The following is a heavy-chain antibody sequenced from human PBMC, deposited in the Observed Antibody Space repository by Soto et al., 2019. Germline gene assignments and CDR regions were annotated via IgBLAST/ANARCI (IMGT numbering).Heavy chain of an antibody. Sequence: PGGSLRLSCAASGFTFSSFGMHWVRRAPGKGLEWVAVISYDGTEEKYADSVKGRATVSRDNSKNTVYLQMNRLRGDDSAIYYCAKGRFDVVTISPFDHWGQGTLVTVSS. CDR2: ISYDGTEE. J-gene: IGHJ4*01. CDR3: AKGRFDVVTISPFDH. CDR1: GFTFSSFG. V-gene: IGHV3-30*18. D-gene: IGHD3-3*02.